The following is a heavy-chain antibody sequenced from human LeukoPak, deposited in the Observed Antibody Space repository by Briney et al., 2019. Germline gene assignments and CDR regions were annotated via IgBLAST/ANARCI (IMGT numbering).Heavy chain of an antibody. J-gene: IGHJ6*02. V-gene: IGHV4-59*01. CDR1: GGSISSYY. CDR2: IYYSGST. Sequence: SETLSLTCTVSGGSISSYYWSWIRQPPGKGLEWIGYIYYSGSTNYNPSLKSRVTISVDTSKNQFSLKLSSVTAADTAVCYCARAFDYYYGMDVWGQGTTVTVSS. D-gene: IGHD3-3*02. CDR3: ARAFDYYYGMDV.